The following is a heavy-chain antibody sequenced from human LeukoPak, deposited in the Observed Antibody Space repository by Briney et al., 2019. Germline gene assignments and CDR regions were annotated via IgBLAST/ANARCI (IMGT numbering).Heavy chain of an antibody. V-gene: IGHV3-30*07. D-gene: IGHD3-22*01. CDR3: AKFEAITMIVVVMKVFDY. J-gene: IGHJ4*02. CDR2: ISYDGSNK. Sequence: PGGSLRLSCAASGFTFSSYAMNWVRQAPGKGLEWVAIISYDGSNKYYADSVKGRFTISRVKSKNTVDLQMNSLRAEDTAVYYCAKFEAITMIVVVMKVFDYWGQGTLVTVSS. CDR1: GFTFSSYA.